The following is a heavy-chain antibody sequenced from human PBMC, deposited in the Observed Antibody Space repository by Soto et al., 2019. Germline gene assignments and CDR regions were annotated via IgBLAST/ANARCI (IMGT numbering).Heavy chain of an antibody. Sequence: QVRLVQSGAEVKKPGASVKVSCKTYGYDFTNYGINWVRQAPGQGLEWMGWISAYNGNIVYAQNFRGRATLTKDTSRGPAYMERRSLRSDDTAVYYCARGHDIFTGGKFTFWGHGTLVTVSS. J-gene: IGHJ4*01. CDR1: GYDFTNYG. V-gene: IGHV1-18*01. CDR2: ISAYNGNI. CDR3: ARGHDIFTGGKFTF. D-gene: IGHD3-9*01.